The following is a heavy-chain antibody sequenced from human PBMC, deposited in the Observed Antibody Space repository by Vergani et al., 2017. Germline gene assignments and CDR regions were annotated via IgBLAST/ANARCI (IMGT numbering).Heavy chain of an antibody. CDR2: ISAYNGNT. J-gene: IGHJ6*03. D-gene: IGHD1-26*01. V-gene: IGHV1-18*01. CDR3: ARGPPATVVGYYYYYMDV. Sequence: QVQLVQSGAEVKKPGASVKVSCKASGYTFTSYGISWVRQAPGQGLEWMGWISAYNGNTNYAQKLQGRVTMTTDTSTSTAYMELRSLRSDDTAVYYGARGPPATVVGYYYYYMDVWGKGTTVTVSS. CDR1: GYTFTSYG.